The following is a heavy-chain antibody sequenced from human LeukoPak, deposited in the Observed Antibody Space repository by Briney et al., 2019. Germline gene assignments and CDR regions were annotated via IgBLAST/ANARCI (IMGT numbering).Heavy chain of an antibody. CDR1: GYTFTSYG. Sequence: VASVKVSCKASGYTFTSYGISWVRQAPGQGLEWMGWISAYNGNTNYAQKLQGRVTMTRDTSTSTVYMELSSLRSEDTAVYYCASSLGTLDYWGQGTLVTVSS. D-gene: IGHD7-27*01. V-gene: IGHV1-18*01. CDR3: ASSLGTLDY. CDR2: ISAYNGNT. J-gene: IGHJ4*02.